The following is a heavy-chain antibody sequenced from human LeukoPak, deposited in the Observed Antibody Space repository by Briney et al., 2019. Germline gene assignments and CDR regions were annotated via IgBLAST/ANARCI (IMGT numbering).Heavy chain of an antibody. D-gene: IGHD3-3*01. V-gene: IGHV4-39*01. CDR2: IYYSGGT. Sequence: SETLSLTCTVSGGSIISSSYYWGWIRQPPGTGLEWIGSIYYSGGTNYNPSLKSRVTISVDTSKNQFSLKLSSVTAADTAVYYCAGITIFGVFIQDDYWGQGPLVTVSS. J-gene: IGHJ4*02. CDR3: AGITIFGVFIQDDY. CDR1: GGSIISSSYY.